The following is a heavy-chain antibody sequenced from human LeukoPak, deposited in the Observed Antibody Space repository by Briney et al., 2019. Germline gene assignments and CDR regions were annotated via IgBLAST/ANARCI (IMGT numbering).Heavy chain of an antibody. D-gene: IGHD3-22*01. CDR1: GGSISNYY. CDR3: ARGHYYYDSSGAHDY. J-gene: IGHJ4*02. V-gene: IGHV4-59*01. Sequence: SETLSLTCTVPGGSISNYYWTWIRQPPGKGLEWIGYIYYSGSTKYNPSLKSRVTISVDTSKNQFSLKLSSVTAADTAVYYCARGHYYYDSSGAHDYWGQGTLVTVSS. CDR2: IYYSGST.